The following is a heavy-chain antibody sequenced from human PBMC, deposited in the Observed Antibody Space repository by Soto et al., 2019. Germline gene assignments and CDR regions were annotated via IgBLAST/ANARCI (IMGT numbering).Heavy chain of an antibody. V-gene: IGHV4-38-2*01. CDR3: ARVGPWVPYYYDSSPYTFENWFDP. CDR2: IHHGGST. Sequence: SETLSLTCAVSGYSISSGTYWGWLRQPPGKGLEWIGSIHHGGSTYYNPSVNSRVTLSIDMTNNHVSLILNSLTAADTAVYYCARVGPWVPYYYDSSPYTFENWFDPWGQVTLVTVSS. CDR1: GYSISSGTY. J-gene: IGHJ5*02. D-gene: IGHD3-22*01.